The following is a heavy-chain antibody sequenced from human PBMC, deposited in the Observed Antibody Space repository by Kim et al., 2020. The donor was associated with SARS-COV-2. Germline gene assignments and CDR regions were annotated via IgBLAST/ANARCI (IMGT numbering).Heavy chain of an antibody. Sequence: GGSLRLSCAASGFTFGDYAIHWVRQAPGKGLEWVSGISWNSGSIGYADSVKGRFTISRDNAKNSLYLQMNSLRAEDTALYYCAKDSSSWYRGVTFFDYWGQGTLVTVSS. CDR3: AKDSSSWYRGVTFFDY. V-gene: IGHV3-9*01. D-gene: IGHD6-13*01. CDR1: GFTFGDYA. CDR2: ISWNSGSI. J-gene: IGHJ4*02.